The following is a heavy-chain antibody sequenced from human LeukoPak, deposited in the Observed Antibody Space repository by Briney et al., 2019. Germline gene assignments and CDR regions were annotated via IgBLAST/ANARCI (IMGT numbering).Heavy chain of an antibody. CDR1: GYTFTGYY. D-gene: IGHD5-24*01. Sequence: ASVKVSCKASGYTFTGYYMHWVRQAPGQGLEWMGWINTSTGNPTYAQGFTGRFVFSLDTSVSTAYLQISSLKAEDTAVYYCAREGRRDGYNSGDYWGQGTLVTVSS. CDR2: INTSTGNP. CDR3: AREGRRDGYNSGDY. J-gene: IGHJ4*02. V-gene: IGHV7-4-1*02.